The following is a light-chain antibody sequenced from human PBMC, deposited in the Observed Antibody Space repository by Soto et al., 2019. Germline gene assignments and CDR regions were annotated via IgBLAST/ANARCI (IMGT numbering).Light chain of an antibody. Sequence: EIVLTQSPGTLSLSPGERATLSCRASQSVASNFLAWYQQKPGRAPRLLIYGSSIRATGIPDRFSGSGSGTDFTLTVSRLEPEDFAVYYCQQYGSSPLYSFGQGTKLDI. CDR3: QQYGSSPLYS. J-gene: IGKJ2*03. CDR2: GSS. CDR1: QSVASNF. V-gene: IGKV3-20*01.